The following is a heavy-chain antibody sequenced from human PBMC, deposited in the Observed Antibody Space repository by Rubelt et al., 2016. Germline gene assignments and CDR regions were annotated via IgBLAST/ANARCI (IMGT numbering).Heavy chain of an antibody. CDR2: IYPGDSDT. CDR1: GYSFTSYW. J-gene: IGHJ6*02. CDR3: ARQEAADYYYYGMDV. Sequence: EVQLVQSGAEVKKPGESLKISCKGSGYSFTSYWIGWVRQMPGKGLEWMGIIYPGDSDTRYSPSFQGQVTSSADKSISTAYLQWSSLKASDTAMYYCARQEAADYYYYGMDVWGQGTTVTVSS. V-gene: IGHV5-51*01. D-gene: IGHD6-25*01.